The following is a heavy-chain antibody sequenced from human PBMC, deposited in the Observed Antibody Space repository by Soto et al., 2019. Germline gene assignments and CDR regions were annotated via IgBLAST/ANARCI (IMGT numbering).Heavy chain of an antibody. CDR2: ISSSSSYI. CDR1: GFTFSSYS. V-gene: IGHV3-21*01. CDR3: ARHFRHPSTYYGI. J-gene: IGHJ4*02. Sequence: GGSLRLSCAASGFTFSSYSMNWVRQAPGKGLEWVSSISSSSSYIYYADSVKGRFTISRDNAKNSLYLQMNSLRAEDTAVYYWARHFRHPSTYYGIWGQGTLVTVSS. D-gene: IGHD3-3*01.